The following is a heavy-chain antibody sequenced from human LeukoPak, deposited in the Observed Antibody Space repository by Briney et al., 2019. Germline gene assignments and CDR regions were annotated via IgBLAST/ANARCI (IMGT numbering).Heavy chain of an antibody. CDR2: ISASGGST. CDR3: AKWTDGYSYDAFDI. CDR1: GFTFSNYP. J-gene: IGHJ3*02. V-gene: IGHV3-23*01. D-gene: IGHD5-24*01. Sequence: PGGSLRLSCGASGFTFSNYPMSWVRQAPGKGLEWVSSISASGGSTYYADSLKGRFTISRDNSKSTLFLQMNSLRADDTALYYCAKWTDGYSYDAFDIWGQGTMVTVSS.